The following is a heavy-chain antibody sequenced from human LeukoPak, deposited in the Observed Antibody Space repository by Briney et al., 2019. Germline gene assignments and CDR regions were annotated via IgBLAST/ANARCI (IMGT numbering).Heavy chain of an antibody. Sequence: SGGSLRLSCAASGFTFSSYGMSWVRQAPGKGLEWVSGISGNSGTTYYADSVKGRFTISRDNSKNTLYLQMNSLRAEDTALYYCAKDPRITKNYYYYYYMDVWGKGTTVTVSS. J-gene: IGHJ6*03. CDR2: ISGNSGTT. V-gene: IGHV3-23*01. CDR3: AKDPRITKNYYYYYYMDV. CDR1: GFTFSSYG. D-gene: IGHD3-3*01.